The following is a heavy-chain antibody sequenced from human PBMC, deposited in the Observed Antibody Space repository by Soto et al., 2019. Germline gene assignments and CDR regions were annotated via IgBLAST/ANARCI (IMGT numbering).Heavy chain of an antibody. CDR3: AKAPSPHTSDYFAN. Sequence: QVQLVESGGGVVQPGRSLRLSCAASGFTFSSYAMHWVRQAPGKGLEWVAVISNDGSEQYYPDSVKGRFTISRDNSKNTLDLQMSSLGAEDTAVYYCAKAPSPHTSDYFANWGQGTLVTVSS. V-gene: IGHV3-30-3*01. CDR2: ISNDGSEQ. J-gene: IGHJ4*02. D-gene: IGHD2-2*01. CDR1: GFTFSSYA.